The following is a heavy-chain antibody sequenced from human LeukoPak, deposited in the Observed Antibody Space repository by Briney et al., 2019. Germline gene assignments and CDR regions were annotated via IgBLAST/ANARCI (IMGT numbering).Heavy chain of an antibody. CDR2: ISYDGSNK. CDR1: GFTFSSYA. V-gene: IGHV3-30*04. D-gene: IGHD2-21*02. CDR3: ARDQGVVTAIGDDPGFLDV. J-gene: IGHJ6*04. Sequence: GRSLRLSCAASGFTFSSYAMHWVRQAPGKGLEWLAVISYDGSNKYYADSVKGRFTISRDNSKNTLYLQMNSLRAEDTAVYYCARDQGVVTAIGDDPGFLDVWGKGTTVTVSS.